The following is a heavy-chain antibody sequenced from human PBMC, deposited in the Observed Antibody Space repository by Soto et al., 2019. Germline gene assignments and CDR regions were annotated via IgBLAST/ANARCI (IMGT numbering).Heavy chain of an antibody. Sequence: GSLRLSCAASGFTFSSYSMNWVRQAPGKGLEWVSSISSSSSYIYYADSVKGRFTISRDNAKNSLYLQMNSLRAEDTAVYYCARKRITIFGVATYGMDVWGQGTTVTVSS. D-gene: IGHD3-3*01. V-gene: IGHV3-21*01. CDR3: ARKRITIFGVATYGMDV. CDR1: GFTFSSYS. J-gene: IGHJ6*02. CDR2: ISSSSSYI.